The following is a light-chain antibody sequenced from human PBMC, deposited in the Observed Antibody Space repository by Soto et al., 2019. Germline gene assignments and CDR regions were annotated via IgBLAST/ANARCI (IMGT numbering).Light chain of an antibody. J-gene: IGLJ2*01. V-gene: IGLV2-14*01. CDR2: DVS. Sequence: QSALTQPASVSGSPGQSSTISCTGTSSDVGGYNYVSWYQQHPGKAPKLMIYDVSNRPSGVSNRFSGSKSGNTASLTISGLQAEDEADHYCSSYTSSSTVVFGGGTKLPVL. CDR3: SSYTSSSTVV. CDR1: SSDVGGYNY.